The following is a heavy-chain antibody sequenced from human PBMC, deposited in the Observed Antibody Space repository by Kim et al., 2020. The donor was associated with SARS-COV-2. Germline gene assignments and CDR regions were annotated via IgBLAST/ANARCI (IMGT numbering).Heavy chain of an antibody. J-gene: IGHJ4*02. V-gene: IGHV3-23*01. Sequence: YYADTVKGRFTISRDNSKNTRYLQMNSLRAEDTAVYYCAKVAHSTTLFLSWGQGTLVTVSS. CDR3: AKVAHSTTLFLS. D-gene: IGHD2-2*01.